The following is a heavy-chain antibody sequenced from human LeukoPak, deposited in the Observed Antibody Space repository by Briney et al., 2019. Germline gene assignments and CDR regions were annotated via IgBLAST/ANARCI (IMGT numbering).Heavy chain of an antibody. Sequence: SETLSLTCAVYGGSFSGYYWSWIRQPPGKGLEWIGEINHSGSTNYNPSLKSRVTISVDTSKNQFSLKLSSVTAADTAVYYCARDFPMVRGVIGYWGQGTLVTVSS. CDR2: INHSGST. J-gene: IGHJ4*02. D-gene: IGHD3-10*01. V-gene: IGHV4-34*01. CDR3: ARDFPMVRGVIGY. CDR1: GGSFSGYY.